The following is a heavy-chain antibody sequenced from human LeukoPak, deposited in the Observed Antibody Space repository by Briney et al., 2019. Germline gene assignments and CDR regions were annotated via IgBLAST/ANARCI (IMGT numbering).Heavy chain of an antibody. J-gene: IGHJ4*02. CDR3: ARAITLSRSPAY. V-gene: IGHV3-74*01. Sequence: AGSLRLTCAASGFAFSSLYMHWVRQAPGKGLVWVSRINIDGSGTTYADSVKGRFTISRDNTKNTLYLQMNSLRAEDTAVYYCARAITLSRSPAYWGQGTLVTVSS. CDR1: GFAFSSLY. CDR2: INIDGSGT. D-gene: IGHD1-14*01.